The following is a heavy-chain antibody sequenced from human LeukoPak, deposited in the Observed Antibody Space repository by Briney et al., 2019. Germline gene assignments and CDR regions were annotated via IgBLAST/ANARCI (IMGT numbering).Heavy chain of an antibody. V-gene: IGHV4-30-2*01. CDR2: IYHSGST. CDR3: AREGDYYYYYMDV. CDR1: GGSISSGGYY. J-gene: IGHJ6*03. D-gene: IGHD1-26*01. Sequence: SETLSLTCTVSGGSISSGGYYWSWMRQPPGKGLEWIGYIYHSGSTYYNPSLKSRVTISVDTSKNQFSLKLSSVTAADTAVYYCAREGDYYYYYMDVWGKGTTVTVSS.